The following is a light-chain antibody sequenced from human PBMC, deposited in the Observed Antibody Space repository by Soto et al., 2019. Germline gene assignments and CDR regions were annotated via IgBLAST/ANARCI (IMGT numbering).Light chain of an antibody. V-gene: IGKV2-28*01. CDR3: CQRNGRSCT. CDR1: QSLLHSNGNNY. CDR2: LGS. J-gene: IGKJ1*01. Sequence: DILMTLSPLSLPVTSGEPASISCRSSQSLLHSNGNNYLDWYLQKPGQSPQLLISLGSNRDPGVPDRLSGSGSCTDFTLKIIRRLDEEVVVEYCCQRNGRSCTFGQGTKVDIK.